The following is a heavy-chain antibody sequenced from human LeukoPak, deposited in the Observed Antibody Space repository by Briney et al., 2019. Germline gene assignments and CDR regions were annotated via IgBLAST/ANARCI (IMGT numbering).Heavy chain of an antibody. D-gene: IGHD2/OR15-2a*01. J-gene: IGHJ3*02. CDR3: ARHGKGVTYFYAFDI. CDR2: IYASGGT. CDR1: GGSIDDYW. V-gene: IGHV4-4*09. Sequence: SETLSLTCTVSGGSIDDYWWSWIRQLPGKRLEWIAYIYASGGTNSNPSLESRVTISADTSKNQFSLALSSVTAADTAVYYCARHGKGVTYFYAFDIWGQGTMVTVSP.